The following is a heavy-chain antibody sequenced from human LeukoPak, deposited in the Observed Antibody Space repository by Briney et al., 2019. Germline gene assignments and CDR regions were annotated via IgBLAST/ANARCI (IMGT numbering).Heavy chain of an antibody. J-gene: IGHJ4*02. V-gene: IGHV4-59*08. Sequence: SETLSLTCTVSGGSISSYYWSWIRQPPGKGLEWIGYIYYSGSTNYNPSLKSRVTISVDTSKNQFSLKLSSVTAADTAVYYCVRHYRYCSGGSCYDYWGQGTLVTGSS. CDR1: GGSISSYY. D-gene: IGHD2-15*01. CDR2: IYYSGST. CDR3: VRHYRYCSGGSCYDY.